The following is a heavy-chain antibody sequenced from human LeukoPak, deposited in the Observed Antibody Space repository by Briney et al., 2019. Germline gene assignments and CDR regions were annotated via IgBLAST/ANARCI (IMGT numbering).Heavy chain of an antibody. D-gene: IGHD3-9*01. CDR1: GGSISSYY. J-gene: IGHJ4*02. CDR2: IYYSGST. V-gene: IGHV4-59*01. CDR3: ARGSYDILTGYYYYFDY. Sequence: SETLSLTCTVSGGSISSYYLSWIRQPPGKGLEWIGYIYYSGSTNYNPSLKSRVTISVDTSKNQFSLKLSSVTAADTAVYYCARGSYDILTGYYYYFDYWGQGTLVTVSS.